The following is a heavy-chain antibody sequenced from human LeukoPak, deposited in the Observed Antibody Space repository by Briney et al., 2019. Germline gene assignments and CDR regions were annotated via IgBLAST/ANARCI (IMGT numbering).Heavy chain of an antibody. D-gene: IGHD3-10*02. Sequence: PGGTLRLSCAASGFTFSSYDMNWVRQAPGKGLEGVSYISSSGSTIYYADSVKGRFTISRDNAKNSLYLQMNSLRAEDTAVYYCAELGITMIGGVWGKGTTVTISS. CDR2: ISSSGSTI. V-gene: IGHV3-48*03. J-gene: IGHJ6*04. CDR3: AELGITMIGGV. CDR1: GFTFSSYD.